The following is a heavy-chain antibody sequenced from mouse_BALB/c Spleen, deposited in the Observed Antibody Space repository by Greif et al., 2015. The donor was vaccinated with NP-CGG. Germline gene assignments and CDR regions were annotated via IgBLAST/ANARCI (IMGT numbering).Heavy chain of an antibody. Sequence: EVQRVESGAELVRPGALVKLSCKASGFNIKDYYMHWVKQRPEQGLEWIGWIDPENGNTIYDPKFQGKASITADTPSNTAYLQLSSLTSEDTAVYYCARSLDYWGQGTTLTVSS. V-gene: IGHV14-1*02. CDR2: IDPENGNT. CDR3: ARSLDY. CDR1: GFNIKDYY. J-gene: IGHJ2*01.